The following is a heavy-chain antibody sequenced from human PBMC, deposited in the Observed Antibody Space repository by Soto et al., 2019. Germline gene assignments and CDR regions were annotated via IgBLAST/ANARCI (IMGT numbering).Heavy chain of an antibody. D-gene: IGHD6-25*01. J-gene: IGHJ6*02. CDR3: TRGGIAPGYGLDV. Sequence: GGSLRLSCAASRFTFSSYDMHWVRQGPGKGLERVSTIGTADGTYYAGSVKGRFTISREDAKNSLYLQMNSLRVEDTAVYYCTRGGIAPGYGLDVWGLGTTVTVSS. CDR2: IGTADGT. CDR1: RFTFSSYD. V-gene: IGHV3-13*01.